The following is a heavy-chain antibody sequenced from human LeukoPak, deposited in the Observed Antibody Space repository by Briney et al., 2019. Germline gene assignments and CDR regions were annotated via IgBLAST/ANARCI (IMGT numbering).Heavy chain of an antibody. CDR3: AMTYYYDSSLHYFDY. D-gene: IGHD3-22*01. J-gene: IGHJ4*02. CDR2: ISTSGST. CDR1: GGSISIYY. Sequence: AETLSLTCTVSGGSISIYYWSWIRHPPGKGLECIGRISTSGSTNYNPPLKSRFTMSVDTSKNQFSLKLSSVTAADTAVYYCAMTYYYDSSLHYFDYWGQGTLATVSS. V-gene: IGHV4-4*07.